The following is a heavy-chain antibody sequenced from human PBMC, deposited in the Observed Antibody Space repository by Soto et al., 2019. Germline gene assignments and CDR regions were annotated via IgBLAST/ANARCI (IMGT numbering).Heavy chain of an antibody. J-gene: IGHJ6*02. CDR1: GYTFTKYG. CDR2: IGVYNGKT. D-gene: IGHD2-2*02. V-gene: IGHV1-18*04. Sequence: QEQLVQSGGEVKKPGASVRVSCKASGYTFTKYGITWVRQAPGQGLEWMGWIGVYNGKTNYARKLQGRVIRTADTSASKAYMELRSLRSDDTAVYYCSRARYCTSPSCYNHYYYGMDIWGQGTTVSVSS. CDR3: SRARYCTSPSCYNHYYYGMDI.